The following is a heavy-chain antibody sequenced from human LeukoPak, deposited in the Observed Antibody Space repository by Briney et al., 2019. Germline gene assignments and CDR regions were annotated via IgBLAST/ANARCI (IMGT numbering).Heavy chain of an antibody. Sequence: ASVKVSCKASGYTFTSYYMHWVRQAPGQGLEWMGIINPSGGSTSYAQKFQGRVTMTRDTSTSTVYMELSSLRSEVTAVYYCARMVRGDGYGMDVWGQGTTVTASS. V-gene: IGHV1-46*03. CDR3: ARMVRGDGYGMDV. J-gene: IGHJ6*02. D-gene: IGHD3-10*01. CDR1: GYTFTSYY. CDR2: INPSGGST.